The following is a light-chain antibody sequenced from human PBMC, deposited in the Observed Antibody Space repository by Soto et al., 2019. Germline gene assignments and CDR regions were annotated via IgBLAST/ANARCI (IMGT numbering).Light chain of an antibody. CDR1: QSVNSY. CDR3: QPRSTSYT. V-gene: IGKV3-11*01. J-gene: IGKJ3*01. Sequence: EIVLTQSPATLSLSPGERATLSCRARQSVNSYLAWSQQKPGQAPRLLIYDASNRATCIPARFSGSGSGTDFTLTISTLEPEDLVVYYYQPRSTSYTFCPATKVDIK. CDR2: DAS.